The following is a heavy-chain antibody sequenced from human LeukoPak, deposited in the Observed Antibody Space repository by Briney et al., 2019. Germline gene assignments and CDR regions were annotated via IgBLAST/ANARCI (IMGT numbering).Heavy chain of an antibody. D-gene: IGHD3-9*01. Sequence: SETLSLTCAVYGGSFSGYYWSWIRQPPGKGLEWIGEINHSGSTNYNPSLKSRVTISVDTSKNQFSLKLSSVTAADTAVYYCARDRVLTGYYNPVPFDPWGQGTLVTVSS. CDR1: GGSFSGYY. J-gene: IGHJ5*02. CDR2: INHSGST. V-gene: IGHV4-34*01. CDR3: ARDRVLTGYYNPVPFDP.